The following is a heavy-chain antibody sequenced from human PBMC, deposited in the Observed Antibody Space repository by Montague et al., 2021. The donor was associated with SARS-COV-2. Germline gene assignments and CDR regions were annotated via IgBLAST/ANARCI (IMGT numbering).Heavy chain of an antibody. CDR3: TQERGPGRTTWHYFDY. CDR1: GDSVSSNIAA. V-gene: IGHV6-1*01. Sequence: CAISGDSVSSNIAAWNWIRQSLSRGLEWLGRTYYRSKWYNDYEVSVRSRITISPDTSKNQFSLQLNSVTPEDTAVYYCTQERGPGRTTWHYFDYWGQGTLVTVSS. D-gene: IGHD1-14*01. CDR2: TYYRSKWYN. J-gene: IGHJ4*02.